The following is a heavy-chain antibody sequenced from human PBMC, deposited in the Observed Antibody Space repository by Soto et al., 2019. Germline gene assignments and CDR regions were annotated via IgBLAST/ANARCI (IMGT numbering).Heavy chain of an antibody. D-gene: IGHD2-21*02. CDR1: GDTFTDYY. CDR2: VNPSGGHT. CDR3: ARGGHVVVVTAALDY. Sequence: QVQLMQSGAEVKKPGASVKVSCKASGDTFTDYYIHWVRQAPGQGLEWMGTVNPSGGHTTYAQHFLGRVTMTRDTSTSTRYLELTSLTSDDTAIYYCARGGHVVVVTAALDYWGQGTLVTVCS. J-gene: IGHJ4*02. V-gene: IGHV1-46*01.